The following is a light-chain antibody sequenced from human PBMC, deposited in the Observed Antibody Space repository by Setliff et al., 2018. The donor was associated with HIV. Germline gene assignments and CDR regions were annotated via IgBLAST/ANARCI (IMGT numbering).Light chain of an antibody. J-gene: IGLJ1*01. CDR1: SSNIGSNY. Sequence: QSALAQPPSASGTPGQRVTISCSGSSSNIGSNYVYWYQQLPGTAPKLLIYRNNQRPSGVPDRFSGSKSGTSASLAISGLRSEDEADYYCAAWDDSLSNYVFGTGTKGTVL. CDR2: RNN. CDR3: AAWDDSLSNYV. V-gene: IGLV1-47*01.